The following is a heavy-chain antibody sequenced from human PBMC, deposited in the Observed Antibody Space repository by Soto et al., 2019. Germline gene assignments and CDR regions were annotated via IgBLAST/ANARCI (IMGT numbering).Heavy chain of an antibody. CDR3: ARASYYYDSSGPLGAFDI. D-gene: IGHD3-22*01. Sequence: SETLSLTCAVSGGSISSGGYSWSWIRQPPGKGLEWIGYIYHSGSTYSNPSLKSRVTISVDRSKNQFSLKLSSVTAADTAVYYCARASYYYDSSGPLGAFDIWGQGTMVT. CDR1: GGSISSGGYS. V-gene: IGHV4-30-2*01. J-gene: IGHJ3*02. CDR2: IYHSGST.